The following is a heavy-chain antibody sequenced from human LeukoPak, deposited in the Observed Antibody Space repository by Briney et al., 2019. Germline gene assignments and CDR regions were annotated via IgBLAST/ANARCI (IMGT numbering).Heavy chain of an antibody. CDR1: GGSISSHY. CDR2: IYYTGST. Sequence: SETLSLTCSVSGGSISSHYWSWIRQPPGKGLEWIGYIYYTGSTNYNPSLKSRVTTSLDTSKKQFSLKLRSVTAADTAVYYCARQEGSSGWADYWGQGSLVTVSS. CDR3: ARQEGSSGWADY. J-gene: IGHJ4*02. V-gene: IGHV4-59*08. D-gene: IGHD6-19*01.